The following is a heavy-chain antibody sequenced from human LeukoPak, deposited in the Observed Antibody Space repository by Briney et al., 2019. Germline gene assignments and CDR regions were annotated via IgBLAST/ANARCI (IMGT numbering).Heavy chain of an antibody. D-gene: IGHD1-26*01. CDR1: GYTFTSYG. V-gene: IGHV1-18*01. Sequence: ASVKVSCKASGYTFTSYGIGWVRQAPGQGLEWMGWISAYNGNTNYAQKLQGRVTMTTDTSTSTAYMELRSLRSDDTAVYYCARGMDLLGLYYFDYWGQGTLVTVSS. J-gene: IGHJ4*02. CDR3: ARGMDLLGLYYFDY. CDR2: ISAYNGNT.